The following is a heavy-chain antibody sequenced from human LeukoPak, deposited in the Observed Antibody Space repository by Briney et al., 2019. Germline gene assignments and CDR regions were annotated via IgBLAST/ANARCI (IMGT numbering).Heavy chain of an antibody. D-gene: IGHD2-2*01. CDR3: ARADCSSTSCPFDY. CDR2: IYYSGST. V-gene: IGHV4-59*08. J-gene: IGHJ4*02. Sequence: SETLSLTCTVSGGSISYNYWSWIRQPPGKGLEWIGYIYYSGSTDYNPSLKSRVTLSVDTSKNQFSLKLRSVTAADTAVYYCARADCSSTSCPFDYWGQGTLVTVSS. CDR1: GGSISYNY.